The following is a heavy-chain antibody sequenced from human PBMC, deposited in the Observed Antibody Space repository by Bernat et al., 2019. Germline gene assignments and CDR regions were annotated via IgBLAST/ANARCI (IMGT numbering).Heavy chain of an antibody. Sequence: EVQLVESGGVVVQPGGSLRLSCAASGFTFDDYTMHWVRQAPGQGLEWVSLISWDGGSTYYADSVKGRFTISRDNSKNSLYLQMNSLRTEDTALYYCAKDLTGYYGMDVWGQGTTVTVSS. CDR3: AKDLTGYYGMDV. CDR2: ISWDGGST. J-gene: IGHJ6*02. V-gene: IGHV3-43*01. CDR1: GFTFDDYT.